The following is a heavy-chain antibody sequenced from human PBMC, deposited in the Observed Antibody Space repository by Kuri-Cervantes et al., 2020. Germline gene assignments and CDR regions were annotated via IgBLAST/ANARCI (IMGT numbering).Heavy chain of an antibody. Sequence: ETLSLTCAASGFTFSNAWMTWVRQAPGKGLEWVSSISDSGDRTYYADSMKGRFTISRDNSKNTLYLQMNSLRAEDTAVYYCAKVSDYYGMDVWGQGTTVTVSS. CDR3: AKVSDYYGMDV. J-gene: IGHJ6*02. CDR1: GFTFSNAW. D-gene: IGHD5/OR15-5a*01. V-gene: IGHV3-23*01. CDR2: ISDSGDRT.